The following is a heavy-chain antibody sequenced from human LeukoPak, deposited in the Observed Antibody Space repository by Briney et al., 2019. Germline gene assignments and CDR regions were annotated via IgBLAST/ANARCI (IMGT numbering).Heavy chain of an antibody. CDR2: IYPGDSDT. CDR1: GYSFTKYW. V-gene: IGHV5-51*01. Sequence: GESLKISCKGSGYSFTKYWIGWVRQMPGKGLEWMGIIYPGDSDTRYSPSFQGHVTISADKSISTAYLQWSSLKASDTAMYYCARLDYDILTGYGNIDYWGQGTLVTVSS. CDR3: ARLDYDILTGYGNIDY. J-gene: IGHJ4*02. D-gene: IGHD3-9*01.